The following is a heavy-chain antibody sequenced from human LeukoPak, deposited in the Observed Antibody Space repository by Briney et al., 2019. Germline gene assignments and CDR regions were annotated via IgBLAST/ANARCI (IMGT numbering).Heavy chain of an antibody. CDR1: GYTFTIYD. V-gene: IGHV1-8*01. D-gene: IGHD2-2*01. Sequence: GASVTLSFKSSGYTFTIYDINWVRQAPGHGLEWMGCMNPNSGNTGYAQKFQGRVTMTRNTSISTAYMELSSLRSEDTAVYYCARGLWSSRVVPLRCYYMDVWGKGTTITVSS. CDR2: MNPNSGNT. CDR3: ARGLWSSRVVPLRCYYMDV. J-gene: IGHJ6*03.